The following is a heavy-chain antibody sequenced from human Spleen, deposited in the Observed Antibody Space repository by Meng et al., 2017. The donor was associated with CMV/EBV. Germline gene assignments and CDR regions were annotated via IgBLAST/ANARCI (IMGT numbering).Heavy chain of an antibody. D-gene: IGHD2-2*01. V-gene: IGHV1-2*02. CDR3: ARDIEYCSGTGCYEDCFDP. J-gene: IGHJ5*02. CDR2: INPNSGGT. Sequence: ASVKVSCKASGYTFTGYYMHWVRQAPGQGLEWMGWINPNSGGTNYAQKFQGRVTMTRDTSISTAYMELSRLRSDDTAVYYCARDIEYCSGTGCYEDCFDPWGQGTLVTVSS. CDR1: GYTFTGYY.